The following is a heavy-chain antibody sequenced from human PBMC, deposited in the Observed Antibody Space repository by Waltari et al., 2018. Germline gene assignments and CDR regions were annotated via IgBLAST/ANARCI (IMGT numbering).Heavy chain of an antibody. CDR2: IYYSGST. Sequence: QVQLQESGPGLVKPSQTLSLTCTVSGGSISSGDYYWSWIRQPPGQGLEWIGYIYYSGSTYYNPSLKSRVTISVDTSKNQFSLKLSSVTAADTAVYYCASEKRGYCSGGSCYLTLPFDYWGQGTLVTVSS. CDR3: ASEKRGYCSGGSCYLTLPFDY. CDR1: GGSISSGDYY. J-gene: IGHJ4*02. D-gene: IGHD2-15*01. V-gene: IGHV4-30-4*08.